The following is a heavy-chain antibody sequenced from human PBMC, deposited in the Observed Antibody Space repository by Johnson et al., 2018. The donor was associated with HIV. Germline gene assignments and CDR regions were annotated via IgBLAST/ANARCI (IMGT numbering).Heavy chain of an antibody. Sequence: QVQLVESGAAVVQPGPSLRLSCAASGFTFNSYAIHWVRQAPGKGLEWVAVISHDGKNKHYADPVKGRFTLSRDNSKSTLYLQLSSLRTEDTAVFYCARGGVVQDAFNMWGKGTMVTVSS. V-gene: IGHV3-30*03. CDR2: ISHDGKNK. D-gene: IGHD2-2*01. CDR1: GFTFNSYA. CDR3: ARGGVVQDAFNM. J-gene: IGHJ3*02.